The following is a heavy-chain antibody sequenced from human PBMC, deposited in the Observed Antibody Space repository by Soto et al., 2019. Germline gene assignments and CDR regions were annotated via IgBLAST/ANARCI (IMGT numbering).Heavy chain of an antibody. D-gene: IGHD2-8*02. CDR1: GASVRSTKW. Sequence: SETRSLTCAVSGASVRSTKWWSWGRQSPGKGLEWIGEIHHSETTNYNPSLESRVTLSVDKSKNQFSLKLSSVTAAETAVYYCARHWITGNHYDPFAFSGQGTMDPVS. J-gene: IGHJ3*01. CDR3: ARHWITGNHYDPFAF. CDR2: IHHSETT. V-gene: IGHV4-4*02.